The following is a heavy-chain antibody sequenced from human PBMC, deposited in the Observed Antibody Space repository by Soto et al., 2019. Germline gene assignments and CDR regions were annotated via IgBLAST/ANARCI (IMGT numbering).Heavy chain of an antibody. D-gene: IGHD3-10*01. Sequence: QVQLVQSGAEVKKPGSSVKVSCKASGGTFSSYTISWVRQAPGQGLEWMGRIIPILGIANYAQKFQGRVTITADKSTSTAYMELSSLRSEDTAVYYCARDKKRTRVHPQPYYYGMDVWGQGTTVTVSS. J-gene: IGHJ6*02. CDR3: ARDKKRTRVHPQPYYYGMDV. CDR2: IIPILGIA. V-gene: IGHV1-69*08. CDR1: GGTFSSYT.